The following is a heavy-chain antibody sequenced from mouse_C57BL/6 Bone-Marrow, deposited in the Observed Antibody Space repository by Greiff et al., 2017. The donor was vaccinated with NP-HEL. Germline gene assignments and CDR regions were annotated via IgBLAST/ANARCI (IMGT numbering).Heavy chain of an antibody. J-gene: IGHJ3*01. CDR2: INPSSGYT. CDR1: GYTFNSYT. Sequence: QVQLQQSGAELARPGASVKMSCKASGYTFNSYTMHWVKQRPGQGLEWIGYINPSSGYTKYNQKFKDKATLTADKSSSTAYMQLSSLTSEDSAVYYCARYYYGSSYGWFAYWGQGTLVTVSA. D-gene: IGHD1-1*01. V-gene: IGHV1-4*01. CDR3: ARYYYGSSYGWFAY.